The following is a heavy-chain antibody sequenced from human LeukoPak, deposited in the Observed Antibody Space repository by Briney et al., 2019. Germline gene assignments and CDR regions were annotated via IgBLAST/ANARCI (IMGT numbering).Heavy chain of an antibody. D-gene: IGHD6-13*01. CDR1: GGSISSYY. V-gene: IGHV4-59*01. Sequence: SETLSLTCTVSGGSISSYYWSWIRQPPGKGLEWIGYIYYSGSTNYNPSLKSRVTISVDTSKNQFSLKLSSVTAADTAVYYCARVFGSSSWSGRFDYWGQGTLVTVSS. CDR3: ARVFGSSSWSGRFDY. J-gene: IGHJ4*02. CDR2: IYYSGST.